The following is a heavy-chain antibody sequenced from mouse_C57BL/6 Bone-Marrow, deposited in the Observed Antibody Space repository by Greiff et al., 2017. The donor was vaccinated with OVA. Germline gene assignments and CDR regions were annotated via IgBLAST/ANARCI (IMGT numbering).Heavy chain of an antibody. CDR2: INPSSGYT. Sequence: QVQLQQSGAELAKPGASVKLSCKASGYTFTSYWMHWVKQRPGQGLEWIGYINPSSGYTKYNQKFKDKATLTVDKSSSTAYMQLSSLTSEDSAVYYCAIPLGGLLRWNFDYWGQGTTLTVSS. V-gene: IGHV1-7*01. CDR3: AIPLGGLLRWNFDY. J-gene: IGHJ2*01. CDR1: GYTFTSYW. D-gene: IGHD1-1*01.